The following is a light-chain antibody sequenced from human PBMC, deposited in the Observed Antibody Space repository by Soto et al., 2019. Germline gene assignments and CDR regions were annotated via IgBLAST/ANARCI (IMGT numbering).Light chain of an antibody. J-gene: IGLJ2*01. CDR2: DVS. Sequence: SALTQPASVSGSPGQSITISCTGTSSDVGGYNYVSWYQQHPGKAPKLMIYDVSNRPSGVSNRFSGSKSGNTASLTISGLQAEDEADSYCSSYTSSSTVVFGGGTKVTVL. V-gene: IGLV2-14*01. CDR3: SSYTSSSTVV. CDR1: SSDVGGYNY.